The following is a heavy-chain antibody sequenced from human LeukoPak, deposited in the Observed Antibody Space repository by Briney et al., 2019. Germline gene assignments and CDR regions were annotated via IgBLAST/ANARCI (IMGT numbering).Heavy chain of an antibody. CDR2: ISSSSSYI. D-gene: IGHD6-13*01. CDR1: GFTFSSYS. V-gene: IGHV3-21*01. CDR3: ARDVYSSSWAPDY. J-gene: IGHJ4*02. Sequence: GGSLRLSCAASGFTFSSYSMNWVRQAPGKGLEWVSSISSSSSYIYYADSVKGRFTISRDNAKNSLYLQMNSLRAEDTAVYYCARDVYSSSWAPDYWGQGTLVTVSS.